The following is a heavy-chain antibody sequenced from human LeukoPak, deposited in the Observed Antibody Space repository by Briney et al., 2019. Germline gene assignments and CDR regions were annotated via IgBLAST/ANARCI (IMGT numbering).Heavy chain of an antibody. V-gene: IGHV1-2*02. Sequence: ASVKVSCKASGYTFTGYYMHWVRQAPGQGLEWMGWINPNSGGTNYAQKFQGRVTMTRDTSISTAYMELSRLRSGDTAVYYCAREVGYDSSGYYRKYFDYWGQGTLVTVSS. CDR1: GYTFTGYY. J-gene: IGHJ4*02. CDR2: INPNSGGT. D-gene: IGHD3-22*01. CDR3: AREVGYDSSGYYRKYFDY.